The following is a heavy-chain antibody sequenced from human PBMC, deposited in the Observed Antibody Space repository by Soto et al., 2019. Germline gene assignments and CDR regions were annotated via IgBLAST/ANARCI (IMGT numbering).Heavy chain of an antibody. J-gene: IGHJ4*02. CDR1: GFTFSSYG. CDR3: AKSRSSIAARDPRNYFDY. Sequence: GGSLRLSCAASGFTFSSYGMHWVRQAPGKGLEWVAVISYDGSNKYYADSVKGRFTISRDNSKNALYLQMNSLRAEDTAVYYCAKSRSSIAARDPRNYFDYWGQGTLVTVLL. V-gene: IGHV3-30*18. CDR2: ISYDGSNK. D-gene: IGHD6-6*01.